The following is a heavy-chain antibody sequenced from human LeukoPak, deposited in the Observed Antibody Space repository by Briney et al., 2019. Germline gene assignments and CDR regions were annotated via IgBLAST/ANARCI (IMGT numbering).Heavy chain of an antibody. CDR1: GFTFSSYE. Sequence: PGGSLRLSCAASGFTFSSYEMNWVRQAPGKGLEWVSYISSSGSTTYYADSVKGRFTISRDNSKNTLYLQMNSLRAEDTAVYYCAKGISSTSCFDYWGQGTLVTVSS. V-gene: IGHV3-48*03. CDR2: ISSSGSTT. CDR3: AKGISSTSCFDY. D-gene: IGHD2-2*01. J-gene: IGHJ4*02.